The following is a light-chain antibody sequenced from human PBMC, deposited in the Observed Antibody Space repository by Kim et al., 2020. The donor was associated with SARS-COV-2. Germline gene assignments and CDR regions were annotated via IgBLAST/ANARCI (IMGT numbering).Light chain of an antibody. Sequence: DTQMTQSPPSLSASVGERVTITCRASQGIDNFLAWLQQKPGKPPKSLIYGASTLQSGVPSRFSGSGSGADYTLTISNLQPEDFATYYCQQYNSYPLTFGGGTKLEI. J-gene: IGKJ4*01. CDR2: GAS. CDR3: QQYNSYPLT. CDR1: QGIDNF. V-gene: IGKV1-16*01.